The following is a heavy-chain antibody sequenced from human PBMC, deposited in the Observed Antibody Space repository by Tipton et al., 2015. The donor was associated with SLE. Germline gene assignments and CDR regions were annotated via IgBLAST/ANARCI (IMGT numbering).Heavy chain of an antibody. D-gene: IGHD6-13*01. CDR1: GGSISSYY. J-gene: IGHJ4*02. CDR3: AREGGIAEPYYFDY. V-gene: IGHV4-59*12. Sequence: TPSLTCTVSGGSISSYYWSWIRQPPGKGLEWIGYIYYSGSTNYNPSLKSRVTISVDTSKNQFSLKLSSVTAADTAVYYCAREGGIAEPYYFDYWGQGTLVTVSS. CDR2: IYYSGST.